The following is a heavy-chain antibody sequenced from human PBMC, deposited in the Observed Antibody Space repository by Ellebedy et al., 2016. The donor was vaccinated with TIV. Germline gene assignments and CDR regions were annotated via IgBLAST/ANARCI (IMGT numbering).Heavy chain of an antibody. CDR1: GFTFSSYS. J-gene: IGHJ6*02. Sequence: GESLKISCAASGFTFSSYSMNWVRQAPGKGLEWVSYISSSSTTIYYADSVKGRFTISRDNAKDSLYLQMNSLRAEETAVYFCARDVATIPLMVSGYGMDVWGRGTTVTVSS. D-gene: IGHD2-8*01. V-gene: IGHV3-48*01. CDR3: ARDVATIPLMVSGYGMDV. CDR2: ISSSSTTI.